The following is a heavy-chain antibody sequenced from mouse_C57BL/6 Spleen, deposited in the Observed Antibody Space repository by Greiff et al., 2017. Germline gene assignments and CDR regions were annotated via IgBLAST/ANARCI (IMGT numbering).Heavy chain of an antibody. J-gene: IGHJ1*03. CDR3: ARWGVTPYWYFDV. Sequence: VQLQQPGAELVRPGSSVKLSCKASGYTFTSYWMHWVKQRPIQGLEWIGNIDPSDSETHYNQKFKDKATLTVDKSSSTAYMQLSSLTSEDSAVYYCARWGVTPYWYFDVWGTGTTVTVSS. CDR2: IDPSDSET. D-gene: IGHD2-1*01. V-gene: IGHV1-52*01. CDR1: GYTFTSYW.